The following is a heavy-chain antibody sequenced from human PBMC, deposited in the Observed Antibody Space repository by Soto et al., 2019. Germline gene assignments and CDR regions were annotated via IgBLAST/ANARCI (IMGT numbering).Heavy chain of an antibody. CDR3: ARALSITTVRGEGVDV. V-gene: IGHV5-51*01. D-gene: IGHD3-10*01. CDR2: IYPDDSNT. J-gene: IGHJ6*02. CDR1: GYNFNIYW. Sequence: GESLKISCKGSGYNFNIYWIGWVRQMPGKGLEWMGIIYPDDSNTKYSPSFQGQVTVSVDKSINTAYLQWSSLKVSDTAVYYCARALSITTVRGEGVDVWGQGTTVTVSS.